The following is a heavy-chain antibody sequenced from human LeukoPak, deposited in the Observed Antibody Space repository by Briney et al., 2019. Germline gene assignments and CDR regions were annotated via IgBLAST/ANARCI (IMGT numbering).Heavy chain of an antibody. V-gene: IGHV4-34*01. CDR3: ARGRMGTFDY. CDR2: INHSGST. D-gene: IGHD5-24*01. CDR1: GGSFSGYY. J-gene: IGHJ4*02. Sequence: SETLSLTCAVYGGSFSGYYWSWIRQPPGKGLEWIGEINHSGSTNYNPSLKSRVTISVDTSKNQFPLKLSSVTAADTAVYYCARGRMGTFDYWGQGTLVTVSS.